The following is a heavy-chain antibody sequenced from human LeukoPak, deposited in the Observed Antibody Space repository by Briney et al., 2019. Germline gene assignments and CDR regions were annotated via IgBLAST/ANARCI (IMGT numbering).Heavy chain of an antibody. V-gene: IGHV4-38-2*02. CDR1: GYSISSGYY. D-gene: IGHD3-3*01. CDR3: ARPTMFGAVPDY. Sequence: PSETLSLTCTVSGYSISSGYYWGWIRQPPGKGLEWIGSIYHSGSTYYNPSLKSRVTISVDTSKNQFSLKLSSVTAADTAVYYCARPTMFGAVPDYWGQGTLVTVSS. CDR2: IYHSGST. J-gene: IGHJ4*02.